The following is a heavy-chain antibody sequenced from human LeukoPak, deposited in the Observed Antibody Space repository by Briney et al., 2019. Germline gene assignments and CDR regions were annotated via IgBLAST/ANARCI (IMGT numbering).Heavy chain of an antibody. CDR2: INPNSGGA. CDR1: GYTFTGYY. J-gene: IGHJ4*02. D-gene: IGHD6-13*01. CDR3: ARGRPALPLAAAGSLTPTYYFDY. Sequence: ASVKVSCKASGYTFTGYYMHWVRQAPGQGLEWMGWINPNSGGANYAQKFQGRVTMTRDTSISTAYTELSRLRSDDTAVYYCARGRPALPLAAAGSLTPTYYFDYWGQGTLVTVSS. V-gene: IGHV1-2*02.